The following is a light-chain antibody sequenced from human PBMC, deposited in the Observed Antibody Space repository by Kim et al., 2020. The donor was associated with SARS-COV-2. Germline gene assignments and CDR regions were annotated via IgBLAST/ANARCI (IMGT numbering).Light chain of an antibody. Sequence: QSVLTQPPSASGTPGQRVAISCSGSSSNVGSNTVNWYQHLPGTAPKLLIYTNDQRPSGVPDRFSGSKSGTSASLAISELQSEDEADYYCAAWDDSLNGWVFGGGTQLTVL. CDR2: TND. J-gene: IGLJ3*02. V-gene: IGLV1-44*01. CDR3: AAWDDSLNGWV. CDR1: SSNVGSNT.